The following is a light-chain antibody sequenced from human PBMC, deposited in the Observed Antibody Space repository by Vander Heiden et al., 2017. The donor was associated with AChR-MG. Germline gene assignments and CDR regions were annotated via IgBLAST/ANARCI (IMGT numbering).Light chain of an antibody. CDR1: QSVSSN. CDR3: QQYNNWPRT. J-gene: IGKJ1*01. Sequence: EIVMTQSPATLSVSPGERATLSCRASQSVSSNLGWYQQKPGRAPRLLIYGASTRATGIPARFSGSGSGTEFTLTISSLQSEDFAVYYCQQYNNWPRTFGQGTKVEIK. CDR2: GAS. V-gene: IGKV3-15*01.